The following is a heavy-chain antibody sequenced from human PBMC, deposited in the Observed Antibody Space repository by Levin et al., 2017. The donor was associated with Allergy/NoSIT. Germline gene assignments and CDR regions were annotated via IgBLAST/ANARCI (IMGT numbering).Heavy chain of an antibody. CDR2: FDPEDGET. CDR1: GYTLTELS. V-gene: IGHV1-24*01. J-gene: IGHJ4*02. CDR3: ATDIWRGSKRRFDY. D-gene: IGHD4-11*01. Sequence: GESLKISCKVSGYTLTELSMHWVRQAPGKGLEWMGGFDPEDGETIYAQKFQGRVTMTEDTSTDTAYMELSSLRSEDTAVYYCATDIWRGSKRRFDYWGQGTLVTVSS.